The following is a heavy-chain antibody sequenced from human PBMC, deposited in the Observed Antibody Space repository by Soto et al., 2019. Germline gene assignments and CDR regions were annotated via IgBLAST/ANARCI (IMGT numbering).Heavy chain of an antibody. CDR3: ARDRVAGVGHWYFDL. CDR2: ISYDGSNK. Sequence: QVQLVESGGGVVQPGRSLRLSCAASGFTFSSYAMHWVRQAPGKGLEWVAVISYDGSNKYYADSVKGRFTISRDNSKNTLYLQMNSLRAEDTAVYYCARDRVAGVGHWYFDLWGRGTLVTVSS. J-gene: IGHJ2*01. CDR1: GFTFSSYA. D-gene: IGHD3-3*01. V-gene: IGHV3-30-3*01.